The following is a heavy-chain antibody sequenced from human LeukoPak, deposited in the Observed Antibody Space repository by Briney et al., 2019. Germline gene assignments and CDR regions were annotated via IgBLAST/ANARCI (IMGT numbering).Heavy chain of an antibody. Sequence: SETLSLTCTVSGGSISSYSWSWIRQPPGKGLEWIGYIYHSGSTYYNPSLKSRVTISVDRSKNQFSLKLSSVTAADTAVYYCARGGDYYGSGSAFDIWGQGTMVTVSS. D-gene: IGHD3-10*01. CDR2: IYHSGST. V-gene: IGHV4-30-2*01. CDR1: GGSISSYS. CDR3: ARGGDYYGSGSAFDI. J-gene: IGHJ3*02.